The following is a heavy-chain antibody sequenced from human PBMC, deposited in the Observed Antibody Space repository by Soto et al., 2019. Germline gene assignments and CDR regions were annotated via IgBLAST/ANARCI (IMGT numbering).Heavy chain of an antibody. D-gene: IGHD4-4*01. CDR1: GGTFSTYT. CDR2: IIPIMGII. J-gene: IGHJ5*02. V-gene: IGHV1-69*08. CDR3: AGDPDSHYNDSHASSYP. Sequence: QVQLVQSGAEVKKPGSSVKVSCKASGGTFSTYTITWVRQAPGQGLEWMGRIIPIMGIINYAQKFQGRVTISADKFTGTAYVELTGLRSDDTAVYYCAGDPDSHYNDSHASSYPWGQGTLVTVSS.